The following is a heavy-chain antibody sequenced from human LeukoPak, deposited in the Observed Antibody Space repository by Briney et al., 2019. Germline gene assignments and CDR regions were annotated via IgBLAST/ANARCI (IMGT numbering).Heavy chain of an antibody. CDR1: GFTLSTYA. CDR2: ISSSGSTI. CDR3: ARGDDILTGYLYYYGMDV. J-gene: IGHJ6*02. Sequence: GASLRLSCAASGFTLSTYAMRWVRQAPGKGHECVSYISSSGSTIYYADSVKGRFTISRDNAKNSLYLQMNSLRAEDTAVYYCARGDDILTGYLYYYGMDVWGQGTTVTVSS. V-gene: IGHV3-48*03. D-gene: IGHD3-9*01.